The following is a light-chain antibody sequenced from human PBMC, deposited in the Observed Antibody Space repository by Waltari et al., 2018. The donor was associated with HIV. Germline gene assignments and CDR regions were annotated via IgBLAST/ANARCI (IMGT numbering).Light chain of an antibody. Sequence: QSVLTQPPSVSGAPGQRVTIPCPGSNSNIGAHYGVNWYQEVPGAAPRPLIYADHNRPSGVPDRFSGSTSATSASLAITGLQAEDEADYYCQSYDSTLSSVLFGGGTKVTVL. CDR1: NSNIGAHYG. V-gene: IGLV1-40*01. J-gene: IGLJ2*01. CDR3: QSYDSTLSSVL. CDR2: ADH.